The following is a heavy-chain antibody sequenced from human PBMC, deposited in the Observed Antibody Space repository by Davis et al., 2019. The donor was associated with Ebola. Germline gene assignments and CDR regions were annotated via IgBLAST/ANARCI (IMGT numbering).Heavy chain of an antibody. Sequence: PGGSLSLSCAASGLTVSSSYMSWVRQAPGKGLEWVSVIFSGGSTYYGESVKGRFTISRDNSKNTLYLQMNSLRAGDTAVYYCARGDGYDDAFDIWGQGTMVTVSS. V-gene: IGHV3-53*01. D-gene: IGHD5-12*01. J-gene: IGHJ3*02. CDR2: IFSGGST. CDR3: ARGDGYDDAFDI. CDR1: GLTVSSSY.